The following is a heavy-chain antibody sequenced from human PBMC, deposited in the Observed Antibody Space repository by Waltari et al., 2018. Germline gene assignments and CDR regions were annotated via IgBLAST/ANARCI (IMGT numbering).Heavy chain of an antibody. CDR2: ISGHGNDR. V-gene: IGHV3-30*19. CDR3: TRDRVGGSHYFGMDV. Sequence: QVQLEASGGGVVQPGMSLRLSCGASGFPFGTYAIHWVRQAPGKGLEWVAVISGHGNDRYPADSVKGRFTISRDNSRSTVYLQMNSLTVEDTAVFYCTRDRVGGSHYFGMDVWGQGTTVTVSS. D-gene: IGHD1-26*01. CDR1: GFPFGTYA. J-gene: IGHJ6*02.